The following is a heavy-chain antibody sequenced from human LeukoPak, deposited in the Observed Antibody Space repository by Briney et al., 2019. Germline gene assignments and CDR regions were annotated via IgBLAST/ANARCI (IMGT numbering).Heavy chain of an antibody. D-gene: IGHD6-6*01. CDR2: ISGRGSST. V-gene: IGHV3-23*01. Sequence: GGSLRLSCAASGFTFSSYAMKWVRQAPGKGLEGVSGISGRGSSTYYADSVKGRFTISRDNSKNTLYLQMNSLRAEDTAVYYCSRDGQYSSSDGDCDHWSQGTLVNVSS. J-gene: IGHJ4*02. CDR1: GFTFSSYA. CDR3: SRDGQYSSSDGDCDH.